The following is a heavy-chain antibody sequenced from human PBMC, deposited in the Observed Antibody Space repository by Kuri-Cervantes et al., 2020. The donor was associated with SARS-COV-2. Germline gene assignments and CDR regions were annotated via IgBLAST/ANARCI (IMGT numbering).Heavy chain of an antibody. CDR1: GFKFSRTD. D-gene: IGHD1-1*01. Sequence: LSLTCAASGFKFSRTDTHWVRQAPGKGLEWVSSISSSSSYIYYADSVKGRFTISRDNAKNSLYLQMNSLRAEDTAVYYCARDHDAKSFDYWGQGTLVTVSS. J-gene: IGHJ4*02. V-gene: IGHV3-21*01. CDR2: ISSSSSYI. CDR3: ARDHDAKSFDY.